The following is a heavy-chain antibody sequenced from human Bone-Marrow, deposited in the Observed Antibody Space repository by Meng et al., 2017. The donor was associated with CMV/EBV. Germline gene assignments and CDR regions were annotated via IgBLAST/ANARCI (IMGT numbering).Heavy chain of an antibody. CDR2: ISAYNGNT. D-gene: IGHD2-2*01. CDR1: GYTFINFG. V-gene: IGHV1-18*01. J-gene: IGHJ6*02. Sequence: ASVKVSCKASGYTFINFGFSWVRQAPGQGLEWMGWISAYNGNTNYAQKLQGRVTMTTDTSTSTAYMELRSLRSDDTAVYYCARGCSSTSCPYYYGMDVWGQGTTVTVSS. CDR3: ARGCSSTSCPYYYGMDV.